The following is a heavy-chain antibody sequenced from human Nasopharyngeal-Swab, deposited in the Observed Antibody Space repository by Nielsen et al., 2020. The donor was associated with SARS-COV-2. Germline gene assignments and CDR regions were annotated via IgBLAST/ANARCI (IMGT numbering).Heavy chain of an antibody. D-gene: IGHD3-22*01. Sequence: GGSLRLSCAASGFTFSSFGMHWVRQAPGKGLEWVAFIAHDASNEYYGDSVKGRFSISRDSSKNTLYLQMDSLRGEDTAVYYCTTSGYDSTSDAFDIWGQGTMVTVSS. CDR1: GFTFSSFG. J-gene: IGHJ3*02. CDR3: TTSGYDSTSDAFDI. CDR2: IAHDASNE. V-gene: IGHV3-30*03.